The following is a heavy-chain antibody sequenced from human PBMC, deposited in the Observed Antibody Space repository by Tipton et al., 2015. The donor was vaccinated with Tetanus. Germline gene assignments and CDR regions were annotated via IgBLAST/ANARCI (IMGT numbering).Heavy chain of an antibody. CDR3: AGGYSSPRAFFEY. CDR1: GVTVSTHY. J-gene: IGHJ4*02. V-gene: IGHV3-53*01. CDR2: IYPGGSK. D-gene: IGHD2-2*02. Sequence: VQLVQSGGGLILPGGSLRLSCAASGVTVSTHYMSWVRQAPGRGLEWVAGIYPGGSKYHTDSVRGRFTISRDTSKNTVYLQMTSLRAEDTAVYYCAGGYSSPRAFFEYWGLGTPVAVSS.